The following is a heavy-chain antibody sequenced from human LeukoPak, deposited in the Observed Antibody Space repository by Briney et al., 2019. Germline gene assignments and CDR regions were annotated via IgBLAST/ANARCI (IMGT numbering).Heavy chain of an antibody. Sequence: GGSLRLSCAASGFTFSSYAMSWVRQAPGKGLEWVSAISGSGGSTYYADSVKGRFTISRDNSKNTLYLQMNSLRAEDTAVYYCAKGIVVVTTPPNWYFDLWGRSTLVTVSS. V-gene: IGHV3-23*01. CDR2: ISGSGGST. CDR1: GFTFSSYA. CDR3: AKGIVVVTTPPNWYFDL. J-gene: IGHJ2*01. D-gene: IGHD2-21*02.